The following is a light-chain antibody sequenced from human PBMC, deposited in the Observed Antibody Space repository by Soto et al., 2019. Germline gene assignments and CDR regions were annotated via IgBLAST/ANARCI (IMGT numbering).Light chain of an antibody. V-gene: IGLV2-8*01. Sequence: QSALTQPPSASGSPGQSVTISCAGTSSDVGRYNYVSWYQHHPGKAPKLMIFEVTKRPSGVPDRFSGSKSGNTASLTVSGLQAEDEADYYCSSYGGSNNFVFGGGTKVTVL. CDR1: SSDVGRYNY. J-gene: IGLJ3*02. CDR3: SSYGGSNNFV. CDR2: EVT.